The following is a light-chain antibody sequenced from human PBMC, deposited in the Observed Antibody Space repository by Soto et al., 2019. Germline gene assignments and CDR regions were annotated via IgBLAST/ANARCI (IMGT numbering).Light chain of an antibody. Sequence: EIWLTQSPGTLSRSPGERATLSCRASQSVSNNYLAWYQQKPRQAPRLLIYGASNRATGIPDSLSGSGSGTEFTLTISRLEPEDFAVYYCQQYGSSGTFGHGTKVDIK. V-gene: IGKV3-20*01. J-gene: IGKJ1*01. CDR2: GAS. CDR1: QSVSNNY. CDR3: QQYGSSGT.